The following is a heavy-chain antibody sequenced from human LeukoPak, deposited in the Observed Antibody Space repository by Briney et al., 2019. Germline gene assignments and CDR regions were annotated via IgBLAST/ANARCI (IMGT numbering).Heavy chain of an antibody. CDR3: ARFEAGIVVVPVRQPRPPPPRYFDY. V-gene: IGHV1-46*01. J-gene: IGHJ4*02. Sequence: GASVKVSCKASGYTFTSYYMHWVRQAPGQGLEWMGIINPSGGSTSYAQKFQGRVTMTRDTSTSTVYMELSSLRSEDTAVYYCARFEAGIVVVPVRQPRPPPPRYFDYWGQGTLVTVSS. CDR1: GYTFTSYY. CDR2: INPSGGST. D-gene: IGHD2-2*01.